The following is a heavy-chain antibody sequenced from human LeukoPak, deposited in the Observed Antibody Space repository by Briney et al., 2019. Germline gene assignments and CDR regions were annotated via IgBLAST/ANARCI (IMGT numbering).Heavy chain of an antibody. D-gene: IGHD1-14*01. V-gene: IGHV3-23*01. Sequence: GGSLRLSCAASGFTFSRYVIRWVRQAPGKGLGWGSGITSGGGNTYYAESVKGRFTISRDNSKNTLYLQMNSLRAEDTAVYYCAKDRTNREYYFDYWGQGTLVTVSS. J-gene: IGHJ4*02. CDR2: ITSGGGNT. CDR3: AKDRTNREYYFDY. CDR1: GFTFSRYV.